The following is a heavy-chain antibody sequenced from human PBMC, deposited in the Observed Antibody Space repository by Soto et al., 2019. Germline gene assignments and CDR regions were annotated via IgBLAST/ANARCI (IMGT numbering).Heavy chain of an antibody. CDR1: GDSSANHD. CDR2: MHYTGFS. D-gene: IGHD3-10*01. CDR3: ATSYGNAWSTY. V-gene: IGHV4-59*11. Sequence: TSETICLTCSFAGDSSANHDCSCIIQSPKKGLEWIGYMHYTGFSHYNPSPKSRLTISVDRSKNQFTLQLTSVTVEGTAVYYCATSYGNAWSTYWGQGTQVTVSS. J-gene: IGHJ4*02.